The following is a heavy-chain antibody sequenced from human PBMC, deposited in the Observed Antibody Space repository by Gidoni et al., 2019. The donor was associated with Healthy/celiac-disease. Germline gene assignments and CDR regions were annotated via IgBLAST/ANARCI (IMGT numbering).Heavy chain of an antibody. V-gene: IGHV3-30-3*01. CDR1: GFTFSSYA. CDR2: ISYDGSNK. CDR3: ARDQSVNAEYFQH. J-gene: IGHJ1*01. Sequence: QVQLVEYGGGVVQPGRSLRLSCAASGFTFSSYAMHWVRQAPGKGLEWVAVISYDGSNKYYADSVKGRFTISRDNSKNTLYLQMNSLRAEDTAVYYCARDQSVNAEYFQHWGQGTLVTVSS.